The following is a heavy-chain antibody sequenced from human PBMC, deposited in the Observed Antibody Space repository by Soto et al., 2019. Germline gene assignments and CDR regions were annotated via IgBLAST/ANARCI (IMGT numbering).Heavy chain of an antibody. Sequence: SETLSLTCTVSGGSISSSTYYWGWIRQPPGKGLEWIGSIYYSGSTYYNPSLKSRVTISVDTSKNQFSLKLSSVTAADTAVYYCASIEYYYMDVWGKGTTVT. CDR3: ASIEYYYMDV. CDR1: GGSISSSTYY. V-gene: IGHV4-39*01. J-gene: IGHJ6*03. D-gene: IGHD1-26*01. CDR2: IYYSGST.